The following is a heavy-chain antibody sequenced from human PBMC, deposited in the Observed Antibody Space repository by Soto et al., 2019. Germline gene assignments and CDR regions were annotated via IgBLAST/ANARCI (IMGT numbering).Heavy chain of an antibody. Sequence: ASVKVSCKASGGTFSSYAISWVRQAPGQGLEWMGGIIPIFGTANYAQKFQGRVTITADESTSTAYMELSSLRSEDTAVYYCARNVRDYDFWSGYPKKDYYYYGMDVWGQGTTVTVS. CDR2: IIPIFGTA. V-gene: IGHV1-69*13. J-gene: IGHJ6*02. CDR1: GGTFSSYA. D-gene: IGHD3-3*01. CDR3: ARNVRDYDFWSGYPKKDYYYYGMDV.